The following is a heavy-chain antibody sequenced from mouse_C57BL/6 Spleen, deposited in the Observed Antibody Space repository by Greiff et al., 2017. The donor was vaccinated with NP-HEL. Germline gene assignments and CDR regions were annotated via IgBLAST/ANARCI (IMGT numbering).Heavy chain of an antibody. CDR2: IDPSDSET. J-gene: IGHJ4*01. CDR3: ARVALLYYAMDY. D-gene: IGHD3-1*01. V-gene: IGHV1-52*01. Sequence: QVQLQQPGAELVRPGSSVKLSCKASGYTFTSYWMHWVKQRPIQGLEWIGNIDPSDSETHYNQKFKDKATLTVDKSSSTAYMQLSSLTSEDSAVYYCARVALLYYAMDYWGQGTSVTVSS. CDR1: GYTFTSYW.